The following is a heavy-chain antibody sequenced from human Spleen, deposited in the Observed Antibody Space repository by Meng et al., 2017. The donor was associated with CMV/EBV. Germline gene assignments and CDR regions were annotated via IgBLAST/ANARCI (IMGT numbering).Heavy chain of an antibody. V-gene: IGHV3-7*01. CDR1: GFTFDDYA. CDR2: IREDGSSK. J-gene: IGHJ4*02. Sequence: GESLKISCEASGFTFDDYAMHWVRQAPGKGLEWVANIREDGSSKYYADPVKGRFTISRDNAKNSLFLQMSSLRAEDTAMYYCARAGLGYCSVTSCYNDYWGQGTLVTVSS. CDR3: ARAGLGYCSVTSCYNDY. D-gene: IGHD2-2*02.